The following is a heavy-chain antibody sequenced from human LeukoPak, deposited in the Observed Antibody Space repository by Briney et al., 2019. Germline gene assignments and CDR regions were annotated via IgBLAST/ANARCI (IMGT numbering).Heavy chain of an antibody. CDR2: IWYDGSNK. D-gene: IGHD3-3*01. CDR3: AREITIFGVVNNFDY. CDR1: GFTFSSYG. V-gene: IGHV3-33*01. J-gene: IGHJ4*02. Sequence: PGGSLRLSCAASGFTFSSYGMHWVRQAPGKGLEWVAVIWYDGSNKYYADSVKGRFTISRDNSKNTLYLQMNSLRAEDTAVCYCAREITIFGVVNNFDYWGQGTLVTVSS.